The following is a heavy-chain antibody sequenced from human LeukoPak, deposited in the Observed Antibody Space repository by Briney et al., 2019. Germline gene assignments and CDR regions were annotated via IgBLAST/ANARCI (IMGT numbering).Heavy chain of an antibody. Sequence: ASVKVSCKASGGTFSSYAISWVRQAPGQGLEWMGGIIPIFGTANYAQKFQGRVTITTDESTSTAYMELSRLRSEDTAVYYCARGSGGAAVYYYMDVWGKGTTVTVSS. CDR1: GGTFSSYA. V-gene: IGHV1-69*05. D-gene: IGHD6-13*01. CDR2: IIPIFGTA. J-gene: IGHJ6*03. CDR3: ARGSGGAAVYYYMDV.